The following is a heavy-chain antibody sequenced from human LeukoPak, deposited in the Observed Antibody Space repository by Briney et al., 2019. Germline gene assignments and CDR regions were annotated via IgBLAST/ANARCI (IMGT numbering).Heavy chain of an antibody. Sequence: SGGSLRLSCAASGFTFSNYWMHWVRQAPGKGLVWVSRINSDGRSTSYADSVKGRFTISRDNAKNPLYLQMNSLRAEDTAVYYCARGYYDSSGYYLIDYWGQGTLVTVSS. D-gene: IGHD3-22*01. J-gene: IGHJ4*02. CDR2: INSDGRST. V-gene: IGHV3-74*01. CDR3: ARGYYDSSGYYLIDY. CDR1: GFTFSNYW.